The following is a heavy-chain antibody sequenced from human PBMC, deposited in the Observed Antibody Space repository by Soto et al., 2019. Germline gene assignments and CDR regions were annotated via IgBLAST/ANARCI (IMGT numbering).Heavy chain of an antibody. CDR1: EFTFSKFD. CDR3: AREGAVPAARGHYYYGMDV. J-gene: IGHJ6*02. CDR2: ISYDGNNK. D-gene: IGHD2-2*01. Sequence: PGGSLRLSCAASEFTFSKFDMHWVRQAPGKGLEWVAVISYDGNNKYYGDSVKGGFSISRDNSKNTLSLQINSLRAEATAVYYCAREGAVPAARGHYYYGMDVWGQGTTVTVSS. V-gene: IGHV3-30-3*01.